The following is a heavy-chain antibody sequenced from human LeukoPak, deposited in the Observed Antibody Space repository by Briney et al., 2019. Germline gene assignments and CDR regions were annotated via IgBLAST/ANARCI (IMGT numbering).Heavy chain of an antibody. J-gene: IGHJ4*02. V-gene: IGHV4-39*01. CDR1: GGSISSSSYY. CDR3: ARGRSYSFDY. CDR2: IYYSGST. D-gene: IGHD1-26*01. Sequence: SETLSLTCTVSGGSISSSSYYWGWIRQPPGKGLEWIGSIYYSGSTYYNPSLKSRVTISVDTSKNQFSLQLNSVTPEDTALYFCARGRSYSFDYWGQGTLVTVSS.